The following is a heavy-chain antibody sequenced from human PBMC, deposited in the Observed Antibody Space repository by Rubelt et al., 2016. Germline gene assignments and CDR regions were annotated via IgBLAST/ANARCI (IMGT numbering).Heavy chain of an antibody. CDR3: ARQTPSEYLPWEPVDAFDI. J-gene: IGHJ3*02. V-gene: IGHV1-2*04. CDR2: INPNSGGT. CDR1: GYTFTSYG. Sequence: GAEVKKPGASVKVSCKASGYTFTSYGISWVRQAPGQGLEWMGWINPNSGGTNYAQKFQGWFTMTRETSFSTAYMELRRLRSDDTAAYYCARQTPSEYLPWEPVDAFDIWGQGTMVTVSS. D-gene: IGHD1-26*01.